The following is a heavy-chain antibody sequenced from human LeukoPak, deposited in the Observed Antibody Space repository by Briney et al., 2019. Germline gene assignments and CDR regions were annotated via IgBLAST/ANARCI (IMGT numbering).Heavy chain of an antibody. CDR2: IYSGGTT. Sequence: GGSLRPSCAASGFTVSNNYMSWVRQAPGKGLEWISVIYSGGTTHYADSVKGRFTISRHNSNNTLDLQLNSLRAEDTAVYYCARRYFDVSGYPRYFDLWGRGTLVIVSS. J-gene: IGHJ2*01. D-gene: IGHD3-22*01. CDR1: GFTVSNNY. CDR3: ARRYFDVSGYPRYFDL. V-gene: IGHV3-53*04.